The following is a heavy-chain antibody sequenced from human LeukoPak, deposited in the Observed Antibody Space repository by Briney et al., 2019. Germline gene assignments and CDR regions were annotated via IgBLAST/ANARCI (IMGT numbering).Heavy chain of an antibody. CDR2: INPNSGGT. V-gene: IGHV1-2*06. J-gene: IGHJ4*02. CDR1: GYTFTGYY. D-gene: IGHD4-17*01. Sequence: PAASVKVSCKASGYTFTGYYMHWVRQAPGQGLEWMGRINPNSGGTNYAQKFQGRVTMTRDTSISTAYMELSRLRSDDTAVYYCARDDPPGLVTTGKETDYWGQGTLVTVSS. CDR3: ARDDPPGLVTTGKETDY.